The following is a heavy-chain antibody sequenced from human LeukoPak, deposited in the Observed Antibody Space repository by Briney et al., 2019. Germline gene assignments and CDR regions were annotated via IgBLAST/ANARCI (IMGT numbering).Heavy chain of an antibody. Sequence: GGSLRLSCAVSGITLSNYGMSWVRQAPGKGLEWVAGISGSGGSTNYADSVKGRFTISRDNPKNTLYLQMNSLRAEDTAVYYCAREMGGDYGSGTFFDLWGQGNMVTVSS. CDR1: GITLSNYG. J-gene: IGHJ4*02. CDR2: ISGSGGST. CDR3: AREMGGDYGSGTFFDL. D-gene: IGHD3-10*01. V-gene: IGHV3-23*01.